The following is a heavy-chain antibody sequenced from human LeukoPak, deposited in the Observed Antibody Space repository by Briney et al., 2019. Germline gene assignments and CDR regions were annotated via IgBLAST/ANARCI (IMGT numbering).Heavy chain of an antibody. V-gene: IGHV3-9*01. Sequence: PGRSLRLSCAASGFTFDDYAMHWVRQAPGKGLEWVSGISWNSGSIGYADSVKGRFTISRDNAKNSLYLQMNSLRAEDTALYYCAKDISFVGATPGFDYWGQGTLVTVSS. CDR2: ISWNSGSI. J-gene: IGHJ4*02. D-gene: IGHD1-26*01. CDR1: GFTFDDYA. CDR3: AKDISFVGATPGFDY.